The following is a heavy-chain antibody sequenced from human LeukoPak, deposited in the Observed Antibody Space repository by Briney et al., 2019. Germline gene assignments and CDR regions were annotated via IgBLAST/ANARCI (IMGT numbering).Heavy chain of an antibody. D-gene: IGHD2-21*02. CDR3: ARDRRAYCGGDCYPGDY. V-gene: IGHV1-2*02. CDR1: GYTFTGYY. CDR2: INPNSGGT. J-gene: IGHJ4*02. Sequence: GASVKVSRKASGYTFTGYYMHWVRQAPGQGLEWMGWINPNSGGTNYAQKLQGRVTMTRDTSISTAYMELSRLRSDDTAVYYCARDRRAYCGGDCYPGDYWGQGTLVTVSS.